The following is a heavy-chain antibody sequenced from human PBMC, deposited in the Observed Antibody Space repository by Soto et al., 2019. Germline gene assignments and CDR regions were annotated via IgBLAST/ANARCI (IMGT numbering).Heavy chain of an antibody. CDR2: INHSGST. Sequence: SETLSLTCAVYGGSFSGYYWSWIRQPPGKGLEWIGEINHSGSTNYNPSLKSRVTISVDTSKNQFSLKLSSVTAADTAVYYCARGQQWLERWFDPWGQGTLVT. V-gene: IGHV4-34*01. J-gene: IGHJ5*02. CDR1: GGSFSGYY. D-gene: IGHD6-19*01. CDR3: ARGQQWLERWFDP.